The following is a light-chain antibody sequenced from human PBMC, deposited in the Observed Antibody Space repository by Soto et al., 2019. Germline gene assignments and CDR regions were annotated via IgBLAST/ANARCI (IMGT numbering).Light chain of an antibody. Sequence: EIVLTQSPATLSLSPGDWATLSCRARRNVSSYLAWYQQKPGQAPRLLIYDASNRATGIPARFSGSGSGTDFTLTISSLAPEDFAVYYCQQRSNWPPGYTFGQGTKLEIK. CDR2: DAS. J-gene: IGKJ2*01. CDR1: RNVSSY. CDR3: QQRSNWPPGYT. V-gene: IGKV3-11*01.